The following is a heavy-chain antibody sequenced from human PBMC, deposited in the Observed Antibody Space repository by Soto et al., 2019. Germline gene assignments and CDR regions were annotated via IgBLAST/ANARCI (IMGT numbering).Heavy chain of an antibody. V-gene: IGHV3-33*01. CDR2: IWYDGSNK. CDR1: GFTFSSYG. J-gene: IGHJ4*02. D-gene: IGHD6-19*01. Sequence: QVQLVESGGGVVQPGRSLRLSCAASGFTFSSYGMHWVRQAPGKGLEWVAVIWYDGSNKYYADSVKGRFTISRDNSKNTLYLQMNSLRVEDTAVYYCARDIRARGVLAVAGDYWGQGTLVTVSS. CDR3: ARDIRARGVLAVAGDY.